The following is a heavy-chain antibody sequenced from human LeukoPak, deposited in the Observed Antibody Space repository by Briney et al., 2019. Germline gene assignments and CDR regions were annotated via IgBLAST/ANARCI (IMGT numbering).Heavy chain of an antibody. CDR2: ISNGGHHT. CDR3: AKVISSYSGYDSY. J-gene: IGHJ4*02. V-gene: IGHV3-23*01. Sequence: GGSLRLSCAASGISFNNYGMSWVRQAPGKGLEWVSSISNGGHHTYYADSVRGRFTISRDNSKNTLYLQMDSLRAADTAVYYCAKVISSYSGYDSYWGQGTLATVSS. CDR1: GISFNNYG. D-gene: IGHD5-12*01.